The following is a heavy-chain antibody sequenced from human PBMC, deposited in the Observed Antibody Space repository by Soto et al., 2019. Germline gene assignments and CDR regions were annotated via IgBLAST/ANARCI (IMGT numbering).Heavy chain of an antibody. J-gene: IGHJ4*02. D-gene: IGHD6-19*01. CDR1: GYTFTGYY. CDR3: ARALRGGYNNGWPPGY. CDR2: INPNSGGT. Sequence: ASVKVSCKASGYTFTGYYMHWVRQAPGQGLEWMGWINPNSGGTNYAQKFQGRVTISMDKSKNQFSLKLSSVTAADTAVYYCARALRGGYNNGWPPGYWGQGTLVTVSS. V-gene: IGHV1-2*02.